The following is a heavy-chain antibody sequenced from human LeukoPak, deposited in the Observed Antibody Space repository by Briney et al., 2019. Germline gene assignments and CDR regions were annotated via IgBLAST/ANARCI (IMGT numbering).Heavy chain of an antibody. J-gene: IGHJ4*02. CDR2: ISGSGGST. D-gene: IGHD3-22*01. CDR3: ARDRGYYYDSSGFEG. Sequence: PGGSLRLSCAASGFTFSGYSMNWVRQAPGKGLEWVSGISGSGGSTYYADSVKGQFTISRDNSKNTLYLQMNRLRAEDTAVYYCARDRGYYYDSSGFEGWGQGTLVTVSS. CDR1: GFTFSGYS. V-gene: IGHV3-23*01.